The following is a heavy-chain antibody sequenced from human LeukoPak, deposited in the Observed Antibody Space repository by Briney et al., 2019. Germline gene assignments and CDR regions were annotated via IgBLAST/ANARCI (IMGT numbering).Heavy chain of an antibody. CDR1: RFTFNSYA. CDR2: ISSSSSYI. D-gene: IGHD3-22*01. Sequence: GGSLRLSCAASRFTFNSYAMSWVRQAPGKGLEWVSSISSSSSYIYYADSVKGRFTISRDNAKNSLYLQMNSLRAEDTAVYYCARVCNNHYYHSNTGWFDPWGQGTLVTVSS. J-gene: IGHJ5*02. V-gene: IGHV3-21*01. CDR3: ARVCNNHYYHSNTGWFDP.